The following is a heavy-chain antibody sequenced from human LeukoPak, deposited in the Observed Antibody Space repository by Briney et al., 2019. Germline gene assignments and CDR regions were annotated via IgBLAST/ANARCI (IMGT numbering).Heavy chain of an antibody. CDR3: ARYRGTYGYYFDY. V-gene: IGHV4-59*01. Sequence: SETLSLTCSVSGGSISSYYWSWIRQSPENGLEWIGYIYNSGNTNYNLFLKSRVTMSADTSKNQFSLKLTSVTAADTAVYYCARYRGTYGYYFDYWGQGKLVIVSS. J-gene: IGHJ4*02. CDR2: IYNSGNT. CDR1: GGSISSYY. D-gene: IGHD5-24*01.